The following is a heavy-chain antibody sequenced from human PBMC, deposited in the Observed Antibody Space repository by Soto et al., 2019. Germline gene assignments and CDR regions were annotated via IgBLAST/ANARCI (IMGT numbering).Heavy chain of an antibody. CDR1: GFTFSSYA. J-gene: IGHJ4*02. CDR2: ISYDGSNK. V-gene: IGHV3-30-3*01. Sequence: QVQLVESGGGVVQPGRSLRLSCAASGFTFSSYAMHWVRQAPGKGLEWVAVISYDGSNKYYADSVKGRFTISRDNSKNTLYLQMNSLRAEDTAVHYCARDPYYYDSSGYLDYWGQGTLVTVSS. CDR3: ARDPYYYDSSGYLDY. D-gene: IGHD3-22*01.